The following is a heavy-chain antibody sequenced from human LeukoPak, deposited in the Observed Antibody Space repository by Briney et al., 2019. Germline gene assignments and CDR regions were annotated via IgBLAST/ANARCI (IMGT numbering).Heavy chain of an antibody. CDR3: ARDMNGGGDY. V-gene: IGHV1-24*01. CDR2: FDPEAGDI. Sequence: ASVKVSCKVSGYNFNELRIHWVRQAPGKGLEWMGGFDPEAGDIVYTQKYQARVTMTRDTSTSTVYMELSSLRSEDTAVYYCARDMNGGGDYWGQGTLVTVSS. CDR1: GYNFNELR. J-gene: IGHJ4*02. D-gene: IGHD2-8*01.